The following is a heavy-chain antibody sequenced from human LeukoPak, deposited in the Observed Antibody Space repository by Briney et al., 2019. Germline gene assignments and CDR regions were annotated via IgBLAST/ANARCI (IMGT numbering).Heavy chain of an antibody. D-gene: IGHD1-14*01. CDR3: ARVHTPQAGYYYYYYMDV. Sequence: GGSLRLSCAASGFTVSSNYMSWVRQAPGKGLEWVSVIYSGGSTYYADSVKGRFTISRDNSKNTLYLQMNSLRAEDTAVYYCARVHTPQAGYYYYYYMDVWGKGTTVTVSS. V-gene: IGHV3-53*01. CDR1: GFTVSSNY. CDR2: IYSGGST. J-gene: IGHJ6*03.